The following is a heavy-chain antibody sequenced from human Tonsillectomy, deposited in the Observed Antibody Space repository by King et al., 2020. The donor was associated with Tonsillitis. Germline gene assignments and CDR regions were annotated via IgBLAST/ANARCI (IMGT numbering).Heavy chain of an antibody. CDR3: ARIHNDFWSGYADF. V-gene: IGHV2-70*01. D-gene: IGHD3-3*01. J-gene: IGHJ4*02. CDR2: IDWVDDN. Sequence: VTLKESGPALVKPTQTLTLPCTFSGFSLSTSGMCVSWIRQPPGKALEWLALIDWVDDNYYSTSLNTRLTISKDTSKNQVVLTMTNMDPEDTATYYCARIHNDFWSGYADFWGRGTLVTVSS. CDR1: GFSLSTSGMC.